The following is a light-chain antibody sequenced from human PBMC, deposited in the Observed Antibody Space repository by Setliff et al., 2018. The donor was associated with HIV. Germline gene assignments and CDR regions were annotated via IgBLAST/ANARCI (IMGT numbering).Light chain of an antibody. CDR2: WAS. Sequence: DIVMTQSPDFLAVSLGERATINCKSSRSVLYSSNNKNYLAWYQQKPGQPPKLLIYWASTRASGVPDRFSGSGSGTDFTLTISRLQAEDVAVYYCQQHYSSPETFGQGTKVDIK. V-gene: IGKV4-1*01. J-gene: IGKJ1*01. CDR3: QQHYSSPET. CDR1: RSVLYSSNNKNY.